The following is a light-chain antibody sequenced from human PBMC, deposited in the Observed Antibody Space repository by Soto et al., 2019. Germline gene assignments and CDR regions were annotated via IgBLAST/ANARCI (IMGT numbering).Light chain of an antibody. J-gene: IGKJ1*01. Sequence: EIVLTQSPCTLSLSPGERATLSCRASQSVSNNYLAWYQQQPGQAHRLLIYGASNRATGIPDRFSGSGSGTEFTLTISRLEPEDFAVYYCQQYGSSGTFGQGTKVDIK. V-gene: IGKV3-20*01. CDR3: QQYGSSGT. CDR1: QSVSNNY. CDR2: GAS.